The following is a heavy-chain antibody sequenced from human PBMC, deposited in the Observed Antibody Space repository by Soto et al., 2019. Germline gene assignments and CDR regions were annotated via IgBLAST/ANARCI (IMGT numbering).Heavy chain of an antibody. CDR2: IRSKAYGGTT. V-gene: IGHV3-49*03. J-gene: IGHJ6*02. CDR1: GFTFGDYA. Sequence: GGSLRLSCTASGFTFGDYAMSWFRQAPGKGLEWVGFIRSKAYGGTTEYAASVKGRFTISRDDSKSIAYLQTNSLKTEDTAVYYCTRDQAGVVVVAATPVGYYYGMDVWGQGTTVTVSS. CDR3: TRDQAGVVVVAATPVGYYYGMDV. D-gene: IGHD2-15*01.